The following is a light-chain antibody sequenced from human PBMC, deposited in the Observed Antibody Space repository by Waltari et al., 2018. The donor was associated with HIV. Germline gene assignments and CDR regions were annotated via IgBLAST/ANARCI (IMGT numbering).Light chain of an antibody. J-gene: IGLJ1*01. Sequence: QSALTQPHSVSGSPGQSLTISCTGTSSYVDTFVSWYQQHPGKAPKVIMYDVNKRPSGVPDRFSGSKSGNTASLTISGLQAEDEADYHCCAHAGNFIFVFGTGTKVTV. V-gene: IGLV2-11*01. CDR2: DVN. CDR3: CAHAGNFIFV. CDR1: SSYVDTF.